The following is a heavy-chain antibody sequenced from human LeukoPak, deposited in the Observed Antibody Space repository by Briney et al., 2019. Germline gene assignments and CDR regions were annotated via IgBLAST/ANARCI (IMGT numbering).Heavy chain of an antibody. CDR3: ARAGRLYSSGWSEYFQH. CDR2: ISYSGST. Sequence: SETLSLTCTVSGGSISIYYWSWIRQPPGKALEWIAYISYSGSTIYNPSLKSRVTISVDTSKNQFSLRLSSVTAADTAVYYCARAGRLYSSGWSEYFQHWGQGTLVTVSS. D-gene: IGHD6-13*01. CDR1: GGSISIYY. V-gene: IGHV4-59*01. J-gene: IGHJ1*01.